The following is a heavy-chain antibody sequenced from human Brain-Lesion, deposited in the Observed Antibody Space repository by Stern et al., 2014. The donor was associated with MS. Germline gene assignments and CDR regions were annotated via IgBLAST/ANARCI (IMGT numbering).Heavy chain of an antibody. CDR1: GGSISRGNYY. CDR2: IYHSGSP. Sequence: QVQLVESGPGLVTPSQTLSLTCTVSGGSISRGNYYWSRIRQHPGKGLEWIGSIYHSGSPYYNPPLKSRVTTSIDTSKNQFSLKLSSVTAADTAVYYCARGSREVLLPRFYFDYWGQGTLVTVSS. CDR3: ARGSREVLLPRFYFDY. V-gene: IGHV4-31*03. D-gene: IGHD3-3*01. J-gene: IGHJ4*02.